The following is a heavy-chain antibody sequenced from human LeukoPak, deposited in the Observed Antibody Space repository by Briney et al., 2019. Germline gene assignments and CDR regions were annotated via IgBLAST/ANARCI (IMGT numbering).Heavy chain of an antibody. D-gene: IGHD6-13*01. CDR3: ARTMKSIAAAGDSPFDY. CDR2: INPSGGST. CDR1: GYTFTSYY. Sequence: ASVKVPCKASGYTFTSYYMHWVRQAPGRGLEWMGIINPSGGSTSYAQKFQGRVTMTRDTSTSTVYMELSSLRSEDTAVYYCARTMKSIAAAGDSPFDYWGQGTLVTVSS. J-gene: IGHJ4*02. V-gene: IGHV1-46*01.